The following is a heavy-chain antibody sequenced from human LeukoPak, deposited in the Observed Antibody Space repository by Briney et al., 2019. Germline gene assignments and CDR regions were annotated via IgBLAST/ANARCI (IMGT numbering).Heavy chain of an antibody. D-gene: IGHD1-26*01. CDR2: IAYDGSVK. CDR1: GFPFSTFG. Sequence: GGSLRLSCAASGFPFSTFGMHCVRQAPGKGLEWVAAIAYDGSVKYYPDSLKGRLTISRDNSRNTLYLQMNSLRAEDTAVYYCAKDRTVVGATSFDYWGLGTLVTVSS. V-gene: IGHV3-30*18. J-gene: IGHJ4*02. CDR3: AKDRTVVGATSFDY.